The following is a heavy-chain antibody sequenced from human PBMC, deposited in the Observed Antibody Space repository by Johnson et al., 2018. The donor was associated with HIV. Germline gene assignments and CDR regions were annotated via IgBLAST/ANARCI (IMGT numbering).Heavy chain of an antibody. CDR2: IYSGGST. D-gene: IGHD6-6*01. V-gene: IGHV3-66*01. J-gene: IGHJ3*02. Sequence: VQLVESGGGLVQPGGSLRLSCAASGFTVSSNYMSWVRQAPGKGLEWVSVIYSGGSTYYADSVKGRFTISSDNSKNTLYLQMNGLRADDTAVYYCARDRAPVYSSSSSPFDAFDIWGQGTMVTVSS. CDR3: ARDRAPVYSSSSSPFDAFDI. CDR1: GFTVSSNY.